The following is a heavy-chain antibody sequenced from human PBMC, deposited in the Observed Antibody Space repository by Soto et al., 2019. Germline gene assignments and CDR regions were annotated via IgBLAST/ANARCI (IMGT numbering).Heavy chain of an antibody. CDR3: ASQWANDWNGRDFFEF. J-gene: IGHJ3*01. CDR2: IYYSGNT. Sequence: QVQLQESGPGLVKPSETLSITCTVSGGSLRNYYWSWIRQPPWKGLEWIGLIYYSGNTNYNPSLRRRVTMSVDTSKCQFSLTVSSVTAADTAVYYCASQWANDWNGRDFFEFWGQGTMVTVSS. CDR1: GGSLRNYY. D-gene: IGHD1-1*01. V-gene: IGHV4-59*08.